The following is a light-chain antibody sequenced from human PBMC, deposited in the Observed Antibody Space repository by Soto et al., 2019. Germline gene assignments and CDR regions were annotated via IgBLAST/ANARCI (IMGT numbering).Light chain of an antibody. J-gene: IGLJ1*01. CDR2: DVN. CDR1: SNDVGRFDY. Sequence: QSALAQPRSVSGSPGQSVTISCAGTSNDVGRFDYVSWYQQHPGKAPKVIIYDVNERPSGVPNRFSGSKSGNTASLTISGLQADDEADSYCCSYAGSSTPYVFGTGPKVTVL. CDR3: CSYAGSSTPYV. V-gene: IGLV2-11*01.